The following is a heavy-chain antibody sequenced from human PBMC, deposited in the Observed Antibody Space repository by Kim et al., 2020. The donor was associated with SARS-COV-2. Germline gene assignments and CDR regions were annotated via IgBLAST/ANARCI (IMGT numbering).Heavy chain of an antibody. J-gene: IGHJ5*02. D-gene: IGHD6-13*01. CDR2: INHSGST. CDR1: GGSFSGYY. CDR3: ARRGYSSSWYGGRNWFDP. Sequence: SETLSLTCAVYGGSFSGYYWSWIRQPPGKGLEWIGEINHSGSTNYNPSLKSRVTISVDTSKNQFSLKLSSVTAADTAVYYCARRGYSSSWYGGRNWFDPWGQGTLVTVSS. V-gene: IGHV4-34*01.